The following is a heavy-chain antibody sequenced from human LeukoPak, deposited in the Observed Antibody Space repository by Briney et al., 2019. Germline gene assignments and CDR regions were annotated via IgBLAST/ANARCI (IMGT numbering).Heavy chain of an antibody. CDR1: GFTFSNHW. CDR3: ARAPYFESSGPL. Sequence: GRSLRLSCAASGFTFSNHWMSWVRQAPGKGLEWVANIRQDGAEKYYVDSVKGRFTISRDNAKNSVYLEMNSLRVEDTAVYFCARAPYFESSGPLWGQGTLVTVSS. CDR2: IRQDGAEK. J-gene: IGHJ4*02. D-gene: IGHD3-22*01. V-gene: IGHV3-7*01.